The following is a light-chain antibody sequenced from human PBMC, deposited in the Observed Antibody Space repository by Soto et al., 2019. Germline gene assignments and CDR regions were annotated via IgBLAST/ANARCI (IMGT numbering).Light chain of an antibody. CDR3: CSYAGSVI. CDR2: DVS. J-gene: IGLJ2*01. CDR1: SSDVGGYND. Sequence: QSALTQPRAVSGSPGQSVTISCTGTSSDVGGYNDVSWYQQYPGKAPKLMIYDVSKRPSGVPDRFSGSKSGNTAFLTVSGLQADDEAEYYCCSYAGSVIFGGGTKVTVL. V-gene: IGLV2-11*01.